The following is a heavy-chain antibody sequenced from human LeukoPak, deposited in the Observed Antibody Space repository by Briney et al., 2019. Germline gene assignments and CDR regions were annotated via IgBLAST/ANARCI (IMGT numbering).Heavy chain of an antibody. CDR3: ANYVQRLAPSDY. Sequence: PGGSLRLSCAASGIPFSTYPMIWVRQVPGKGLEWVSVIFASSKEIHYADSVKGRFTISRDNSKNTLFLQVNSLRSEDTAVYYCANYVQRLAPSDYWGQGILVTVSS. J-gene: IGHJ4*02. D-gene: IGHD3-10*02. V-gene: IGHV3-23*01. CDR1: GIPFSTYP. CDR2: IFASSKEI.